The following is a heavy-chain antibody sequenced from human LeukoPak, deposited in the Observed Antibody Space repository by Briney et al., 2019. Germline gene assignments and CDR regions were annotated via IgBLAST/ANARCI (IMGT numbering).Heavy chain of an antibody. J-gene: IGHJ4*02. D-gene: IGHD3-22*01. CDR3: ARHYCDSTGYYYFDY. V-gene: IGHV4-39*01. Sequence: PSETLSLTCTVSGDSITGSSYYWGWIRQPPGKGLEWIGSMFYSGSTYSNPSLKSRVTISVDTSKNQFSLKLSSVTAADTAVYYCARHYCDSTGYYYFDYWGQGTLVTVSS. CDR1: GDSITGSSYY. CDR2: MFYSGST.